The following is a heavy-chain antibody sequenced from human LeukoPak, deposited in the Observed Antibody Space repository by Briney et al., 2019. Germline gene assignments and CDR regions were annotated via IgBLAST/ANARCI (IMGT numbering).Heavy chain of an antibody. CDR2: IYHSGST. Sequence: PSETLSLTCAVSGGSISRGGYSWSWIRQPPGKGLEWIGYIYHSGSTYYNPSLKSRVTISVDRSKNQFSLKLSSVTAADTAVYYCARSNRPGDYSFDYWGQGTLVTVSS. J-gene: IGHJ4*02. CDR1: GGSISRGGYS. V-gene: IGHV4-30-2*01. D-gene: IGHD4-11*01. CDR3: ARSNRPGDYSFDY.